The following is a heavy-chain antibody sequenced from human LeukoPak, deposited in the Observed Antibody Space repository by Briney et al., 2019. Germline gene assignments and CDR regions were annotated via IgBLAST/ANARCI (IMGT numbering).Heavy chain of an antibody. D-gene: IGHD3-9*01. J-gene: IGHJ4*02. Sequence: GRSLRLSCAASGFTFDDYAMHWVQQAPGKGLEWVSGISWNSGSIGYADSVKGRFTISRDNAKNSLYLQMNSLRAEDTALYYCAKSSDDILTGYSLDYWGQGTLVTVSS. CDR2: ISWNSGSI. V-gene: IGHV3-9*01. CDR1: GFTFDDYA. CDR3: AKSSDDILTGYSLDY.